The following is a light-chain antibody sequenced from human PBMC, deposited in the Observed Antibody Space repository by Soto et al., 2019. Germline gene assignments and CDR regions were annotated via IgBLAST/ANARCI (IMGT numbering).Light chain of an antibody. J-gene: IGLJ2*01. V-gene: IGLV9-49*01. CDR1: SGYSKCK. Sequence: QSVLSQPPSASASLGASVTLTCTLSSGYSKCKVDWYQQRPGKGPRFVMRVGTGGIVGSKGDGIPDRFSVLGSGLNRYLTIKNIQEEDESDYHCGADHGSGSNFVVVFGGGTKLTVL. CDR3: GADHGSGSNFVVV. CDR2: VGTGGIVG.